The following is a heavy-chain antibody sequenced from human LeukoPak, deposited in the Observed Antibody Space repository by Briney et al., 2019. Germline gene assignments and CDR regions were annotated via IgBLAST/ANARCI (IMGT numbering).Heavy chain of an antibody. CDR2: VSSSSSYI. CDR3: ARGKSGYDYRFDY. J-gene: IGHJ4*02. V-gene: IGHV3-21*01. CDR1: GFTFSSYG. D-gene: IGHD5-12*01. Sequence: GGSLRLSCAASGFTFSSYGMHWVRQAPGKGLEWVSSVSSSSSYIYYTDSVKGRFTISRDNAKKVLSLQMNSLRAEDTAVYYCARGKSGYDYRFDYWGQGILVTVSS.